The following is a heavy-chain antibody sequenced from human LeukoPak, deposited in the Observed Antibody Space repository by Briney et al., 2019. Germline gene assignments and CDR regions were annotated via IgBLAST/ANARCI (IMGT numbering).Heavy chain of an antibody. CDR2: ISGSGGTT. D-gene: IGHD3-10*01. CDR1: GFTFSSSA. Sequence: GGSLRLSCAASGFTFSSSAMNWVRQAPGKGLEWVSSISGSGGTTYYADSVKGRFTISRDNSKNTLYLQMNSLRAEDTAVYYCARSELAVQVVRGVISDQFDIWGQGTMVTVSS. CDR3: ARSELAVQVVRGVISDQFDI. J-gene: IGHJ3*02. V-gene: IGHV3-23*01.